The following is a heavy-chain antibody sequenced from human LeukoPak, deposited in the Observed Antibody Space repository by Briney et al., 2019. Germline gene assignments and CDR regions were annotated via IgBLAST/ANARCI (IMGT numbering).Heavy chain of an antibody. CDR2: IVPLLGTT. CDR1: GGTFNSYA. J-gene: IGHJ4*02. V-gene: IGHV1-69*13. Sequence: SVKVSCKASGGTFNSYAIIWVRQAPGQGLEWMGDIVPLLGTTNYAQKFQGGVTITADESTRTTYMELSRLTSEDTAVYYCAKVRGTYDGVDSWGQGTLVIVSS. CDR3: AKVRGTYDGVDS. D-gene: IGHD3-3*01.